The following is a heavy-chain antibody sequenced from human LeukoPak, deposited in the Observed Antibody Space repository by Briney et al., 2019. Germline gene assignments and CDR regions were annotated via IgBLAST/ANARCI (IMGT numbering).Heavy chain of an antibody. CDR3: ARGGYCSSTSCYYDAFDI. CDR2: INHSGST. J-gene: IGHJ3*02. CDR1: GGSFSGYY. D-gene: IGHD2-2*01. Sequence: SEALSLTCAVSGGSFSGYYWTWIRQPPGKGLEWIGEINHSGSTNYNPSLKSRVTISVDTSKNQFSLKLSSVTAADTAVYYCARGGYCSSTSCYYDAFDIWGQGTMVTVSS. V-gene: IGHV4-34*01.